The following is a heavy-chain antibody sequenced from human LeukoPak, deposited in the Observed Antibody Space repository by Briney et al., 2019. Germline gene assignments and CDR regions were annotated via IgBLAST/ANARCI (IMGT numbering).Heavy chain of an antibody. V-gene: IGHV2-5*02. D-gene: IGHD6-13*01. CDR1: GFSLRTSGVG. J-gene: IGHJ4*02. CDR3: AHSHGYGSSWSGFDS. CDR2: IYWDDEK. Sequence: SGPTLVNPTQTLTLTCTFSGFSLRTSGVGVGWIRQPPGKALEWLALIYWDDEKRHSPSLKSRLTITKDTSKNQVVLTMTNMDPVDTATYYCAHSHGYGSSWSGFDSWGQGTLVTVSS.